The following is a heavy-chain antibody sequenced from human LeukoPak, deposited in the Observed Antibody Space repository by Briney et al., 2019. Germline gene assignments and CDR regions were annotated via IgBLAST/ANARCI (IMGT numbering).Heavy chain of an antibody. Sequence: SETLSLTCTVSGGSISSYYWSWIRQPAGKGLEWIGRIYTSGSTNYNPSLKSRVTMSVDTSKNQFSLRVGSLTAADTAVYYCPGLVVPGHFDPWGQGTLVTVSS. J-gene: IGHJ5*02. D-gene: IGHD2-2*01. CDR1: GGSISSYY. CDR2: IYTSGST. V-gene: IGHV4-4*07. CDR3: PGLVVPGHFDP.